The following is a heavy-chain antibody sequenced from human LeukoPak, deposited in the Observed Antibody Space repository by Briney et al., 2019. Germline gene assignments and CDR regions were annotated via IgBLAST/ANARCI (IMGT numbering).Heavy chain of an antibody. D-gene: IGHD2-15*01. CDR2: HSYDGKLI. J-gene: IGHJ4*02. Sequence: PARSLRLSCTASGFTFSHFGMHWVRQAPGKGLECVASHSYDGKLIYYAYSVKGRFTISTDNPKNTLFLQMYSLRAEDTAVYYCARGLPYYAPRSTPPLLEYWGQGTLVTVSS. V-gene: IGHV3-30*03. CDR3: ARGLPYYAPRSTPPLLEY. CDR1: GFTFSHFG.